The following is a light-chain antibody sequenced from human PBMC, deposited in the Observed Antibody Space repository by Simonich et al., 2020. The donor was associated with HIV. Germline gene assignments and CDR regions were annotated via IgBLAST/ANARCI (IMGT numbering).Light chain of an antibody. CDR1: QSVLYSSNNKNS. Sequence: DIVMTQSPDSLAVSLGERATINCKSSQSVLYSSNNKNSLAWYQQKPGQPPKLLVYWASTRKAGVPDRFSGSGSVTDFTLTISSLQAEDVAVYYCQQYYSTPTFGQGTKVEIK. V-gene: IGKV4-1*01. CDR3: QQYYSTPT. J-gene: IGKJ1*01. CDR2: WAS.